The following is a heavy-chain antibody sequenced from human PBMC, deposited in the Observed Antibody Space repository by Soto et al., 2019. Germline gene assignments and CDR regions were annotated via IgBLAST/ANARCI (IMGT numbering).Heavy chain of an antibody. J-gene: IGHJ4*03. Sequence: QVQLVQSGAEVKKPGSSVKVSCKTSGGPFNNHAINWVRQAPGQGLEWVGLVIPTLATADYAQEFQCTVTMTADEVTNPAFMELSSRRSDATGLSYCASDYGEIDEYLNCGQGPLVTVSS. V-gene: IGHV1-69*01. CDR2: VIPTLATA. CDR3: ASDYGEIDEYLN. CDR1: GGPFNNHA. D-gene: IGHD3-10*01.